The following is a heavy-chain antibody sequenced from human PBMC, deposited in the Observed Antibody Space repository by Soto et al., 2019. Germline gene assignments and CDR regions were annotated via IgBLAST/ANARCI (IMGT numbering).Heavy chain of an antibody. CDR3: ARVSSSFVYFHH. CDR1: GGSISSGGYY. D-gene: IGHD6-13*01. Sequence: QVQLQESGPGLVKPSQTLSLTCTVSGGSISSGGYYWSWIRQHPGKGLEWIGHIYYSGTTYYNPSLQSRVTISVDTSKNQFSLKLSSVTAADTAVYYCARVSSSFVYFHHWGQGTLVTVSS. V-gene: IGHV4-31*03. J-gene: IGHJ1*01. CDR2: IYYSGTT.